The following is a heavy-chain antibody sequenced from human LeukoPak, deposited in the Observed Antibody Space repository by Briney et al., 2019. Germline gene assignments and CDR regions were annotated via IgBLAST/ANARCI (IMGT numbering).Heavy chain of an antibody. V-gene: IGHV3-53*01. Sequence: GGSLRLSCAASGFTFSVNYMNWVRQAPGKGLEWVSVIYSGGSTYYADSVKGRFAISRDSSKNTLYLQMNSLRPEDTAVYYCARENNYGYNRFDYWGQGTLVTVSS. J-gene: IGHJ4*02. CDR3: ARENNYGYNRFDY. D-gene: IGHD5-18*01. CDR2: IYSGGST. CDR1: GFTFSVNY.